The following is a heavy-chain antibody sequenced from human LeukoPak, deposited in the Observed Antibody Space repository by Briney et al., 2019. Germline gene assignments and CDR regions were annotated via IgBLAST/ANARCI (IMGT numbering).Heavy chain of an antibody. D-gene: IGHD2-8*01. CDR2: IYPGDSDT. V-gene: IGHV5-51*01. CDR3: ARIYCTNGVCAWYFDL. CDR1: GYSFTNYW. J-gene: IGHJ2*01. Sequence: GESLKISCKGSGYSFTNYWIGWVRQMPGKGLEWMGIIYPGDSDTRYSPSFQGQVTISADKSISTAYLQWSSLKASDTAMYYCARIYCTNGVCAWYFDLWGRGTLVTVSS.